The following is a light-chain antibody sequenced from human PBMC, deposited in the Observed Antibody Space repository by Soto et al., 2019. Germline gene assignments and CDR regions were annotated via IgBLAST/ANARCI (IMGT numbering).Light chain of an antibody. CDR1: QSVSGN. Sequence: EIAMTQSPATLSVSPGERATLSCRASQSVSGNLAWYQQKPGQTPRLLIYGASTRATGIPARFSGSGSGTEFTLTISSLQSEYFAIYYCQQYNNWPPITFGQGTRLEIK. CDR3: QQYNNWPPIT. J-gene: IGKJ5*01. V-gene: IGKV3-15*01. CDR2: GAS.